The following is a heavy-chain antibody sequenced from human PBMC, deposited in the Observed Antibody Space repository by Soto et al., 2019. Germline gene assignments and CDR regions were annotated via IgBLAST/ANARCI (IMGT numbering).Heavy chain of an antibody. J-gene: IGHJ4*02. D-gene: IGHD6-19*01. CDR1: GFTFSNYW. V-gene: IGHV3-74*01. CDR2: INSDGTTI. Sequence: PGGSLRLSCAASGFTFSNYWVHWVRQAPGKGLMWVSRINSDGTTINYADSVEGRFTISRDNAKNTLFLQMNSLRVEDTAVYYCARAGWYRFDYWGQGTPVTVSS. CDR3: ARAGWYRFDY.